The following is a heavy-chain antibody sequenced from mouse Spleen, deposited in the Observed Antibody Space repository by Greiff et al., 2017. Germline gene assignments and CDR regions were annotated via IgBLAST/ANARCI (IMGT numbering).Heavy chain of an antibody. CDR3: TTYGYPYAMDY. D-gene: IGHD2-2*01. Sequence: VQLQQSGAELVRPGASVTLSCKASGYTFTDYEMHWVKQTPVHGLEWIGAIDPETGGTAYNQKFKGKAILTADKSSSTAYMELRSLTSEDSAVYYCTTYGYPYAMDYWGQGTSVTVSS. CDR2: IDPETGGT. V-gene: IGHV1-15*01. CDR1: GYTFTDYE. J-gene: IGHJ4*01.